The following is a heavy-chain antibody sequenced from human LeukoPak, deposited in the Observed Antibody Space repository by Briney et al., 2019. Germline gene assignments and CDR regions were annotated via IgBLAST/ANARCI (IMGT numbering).Heavy chain of an antibody. Sequence: GGSLRLSCAASGFTFNTYEMNWVRQAPGKGLEWVSYISSSGSTISYADSVKGRFTISRDNAKNSLYLQMNSLRAEDTAVYYCARARAITGTTSFDYWGQGTLVTVSS. CDR1: GFTFNTYE. V-gene: IGHV3-48*03. J-gene: IGHJ4*02. D-gene: IGHD1-7*01. CDR2: ISSSGSTI. CDR3: ARARAITGTTSFDY.